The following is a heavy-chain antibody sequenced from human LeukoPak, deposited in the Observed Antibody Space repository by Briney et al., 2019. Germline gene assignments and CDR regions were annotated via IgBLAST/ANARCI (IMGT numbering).Heavy chain of an antibody. D-gene: IGHD4-23*01. V-gene: IGHV3-23*03. CDR3: AKNEGWELPSYYFDY. CDR2: IHKHGGDP. Sequence: AQPGASLRLSCAASGLTFSDYAMSWVRQAPGKGLEWVSLIHKHGGDPSYADSVKGRLTVSRENSKNTLWLQMNSLRADDTAVYYCAKNEGWELPSYYFDYWGHGTLITVSS. CDR1: GLTFSDYA. J-gene: IGHJ4*01.